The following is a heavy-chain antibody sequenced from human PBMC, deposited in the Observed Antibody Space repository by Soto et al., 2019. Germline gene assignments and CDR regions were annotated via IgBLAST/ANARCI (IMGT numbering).Heavy chain of an antibody. V-gene: IGHV4-59*01. CDR3: ASSGIVGREVNTWFDP. Sequence: SETLSLTCTVSAGSITTSYWSWIRQPLGKALEWIGYISYRGSTNYNPSLKSRLTISIDTSKSQISLKLTSMTTADTAVYYCASSGIVGREVNTWFDPWGQGTRGTVS. CDR1: AGSITTSY. CDR2: ISYRGST. J-gene: IGHJ5*02. D-gene: IGHD3-22*01.